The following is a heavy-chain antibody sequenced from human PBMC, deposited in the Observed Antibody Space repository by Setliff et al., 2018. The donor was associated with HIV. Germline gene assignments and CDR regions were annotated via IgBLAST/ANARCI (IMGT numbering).Heavy chain of an antibody. CDR1: GGSINSRSYF. CDR3: ARAGYYGSTSYWEYFQH. V-gene: IGHV4-39*07. D-gene: IGHD3-22*01. CDR2: IYYNGIT. Sequence: SETLSLTCTVSGGSINSRSYFWAWIRQPPGKGLEWIGSIYYNGITNYNPSLKSRVTVSVDTSKNQFSLKLSSVTAADTAVYYCARAGYYGSTSYWEYFQHWGQGTLVTVSS. J-gene: IGHJ1*01.